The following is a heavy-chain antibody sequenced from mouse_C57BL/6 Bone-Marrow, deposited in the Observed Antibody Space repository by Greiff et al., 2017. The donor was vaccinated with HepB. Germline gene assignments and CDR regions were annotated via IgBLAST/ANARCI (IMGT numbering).Heavy chain of an antibody. CDR1: GFTFSDYG. CDR3: AIYYGNYSFAY. D-gene: IGHD2-1*01. V-gene: IGHV5-17*01. J-gene: IGHJ3*01. Sequence: EVQVVESGGGLVKPGGSLKLSCAASGFTFSDYGMHWVRQAPEKGLEWVAYISSGSSTIYYADTVKGRFTISRDNAKNTLFLQMTSLRSEDTAMYYCAIYYGNYSFAYWGQGTLVTVSA. CDR2: ISSGSSTI.